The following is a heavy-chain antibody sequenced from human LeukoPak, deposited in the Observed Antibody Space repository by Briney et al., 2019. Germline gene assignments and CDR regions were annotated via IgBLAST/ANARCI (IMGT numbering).Heavy chain of an antibody. D-gene: IGHD3-22*01. J-gene: IGHJ3*02. Sequence: GGSLSLSCAASGFTFSSYAMSWVRQAPWKGLEWVSAISGSGGSTYYADSVKGRFTISRDNSKNTLYLQMNSLRAEDTAVYYCAKIVVVITRDAIDIWGQGTMVTVSS. CDR3: AKIVVVITRDAIDI. V-gene: IGHV3-23*01. CDR1: GFTFSSYA. CDR2: ISGSGGST.